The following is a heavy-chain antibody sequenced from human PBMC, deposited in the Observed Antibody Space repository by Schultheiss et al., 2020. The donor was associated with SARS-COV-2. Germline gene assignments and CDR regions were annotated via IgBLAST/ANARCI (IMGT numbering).Heavy chain of an antibody. CDR1: GFAFSRSA. V-gene: IGHV3-21*06. D-gene: IGHD2-8*02. CDR2: ISASSAYI. J-gene: IGHJ4*02. Sequence: GGSLRLSCAASGFAFSRSAMSWVRQASGKGLEWVSSISASSAYIYYADSVKGRFTISRDSAKNSLYLQMNSLRAEDTAVYFCATQRYCPGGVCLWGNDYWGQGTLVTVSS. CDR3: ATQRYCPGGVCLWGNDY.